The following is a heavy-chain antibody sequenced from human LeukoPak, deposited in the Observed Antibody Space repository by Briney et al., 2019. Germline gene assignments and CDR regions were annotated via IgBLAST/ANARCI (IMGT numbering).Heavy chain of an antibody. Sequence: SVKVSCKASGYTFTSYYMHWVRQAPGQGLEWMGGIIPIFGTANYAQKFQGRVTITADKSTSTAYMELSSLRSEDTAVYYCAREGSIAVTGWFDPWGQGTLVTVSS. CDR2: IIPIFGTA. V-gene: IGHV1-69*06. J-gene: IGHJ5*02. CDR1: GYTFTSYY. CDR3: AREGSIAVTGWFDP. D-gene: IGHD6-19*01.